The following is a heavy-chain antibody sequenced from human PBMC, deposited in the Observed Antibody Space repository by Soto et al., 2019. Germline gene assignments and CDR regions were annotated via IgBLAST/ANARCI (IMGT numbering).Heavy chain of an antibody. Sequence: QVHLVQSGAEVKKPGASVKVSCKASGYTFTNYDINWVRQAPGQGLEWMGWISTYTGNTNYAQKLQGRVTMTTDTLTXTXYMELRSLRSDDTAVYYCARGYYYGSGRPTPGGMDVWGQGTTVTVSS. V-gene: IGHV1-18*01. J-gene: IGHJ6*02. D-gene: IGHD3-10*01. CDR2: ISTYTGNT. CDR3: ARGYYYGSGRPTPGGMDV. CDR1: GYTFTNYD.